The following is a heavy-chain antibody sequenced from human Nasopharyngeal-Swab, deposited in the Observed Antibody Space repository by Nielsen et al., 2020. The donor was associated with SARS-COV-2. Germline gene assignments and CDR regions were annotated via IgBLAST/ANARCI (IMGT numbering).Heavy chain of an antibody. V-gene: IGHV3-30-3*01. CDR3: ARDHPITIFGVVELGSGMDV. D-gene: IGHD3-3*01. CDR1: GFIFSSYA. J-gene: IGHJ6*02. CDR2: ISYDGSNK. Sequence: GSLRLSCAASGFIFSSYAMHRVRPAPGKGLEWVAVISYDGSNKYYADSVKGRFTISRHNAKNSLYLQMNSLRAEDTAVYYCARDHPITIFGVVELGSGMDVWGQGTTVTVSS.